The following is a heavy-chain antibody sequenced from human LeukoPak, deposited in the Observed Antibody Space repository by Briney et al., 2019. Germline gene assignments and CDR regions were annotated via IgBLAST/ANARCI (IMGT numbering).Heavy chain of an antibody. V-gene: IGHV3-48*04. CDR1: GFTFSSYS. Sequence: GGSLRLSCAASGFTFSSYSMNWVRQAPGKGLEWVSYISSSGSTIYYADSVKGRFTISRDNAKNSLYLQMNSLRAEDTAVYYCARRGSITMVRGVLDYWGQGTLVTVSS. CDR2: ISSSGSTI. D-gene: IGHD3-10*01. J-gene: IGHJ4*02. CDR3: ARRGSITMVRGVLDY.